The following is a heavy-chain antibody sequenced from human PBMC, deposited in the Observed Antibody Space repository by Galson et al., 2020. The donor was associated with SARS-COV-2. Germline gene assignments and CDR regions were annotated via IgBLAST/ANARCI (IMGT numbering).Heavy chain of an antibody. D-gene: IGHD4-17*01. CDR1: GFTFSNNC. CDR3: TRGGRDYEAYFDY. Sequence: GGSLRLSCAASGFTFSNNCMNWVRQAPGKGLEWLSFISGSGTATRYADSVKGRFTISRDNAKSSLFLQMNSLRVEDTAVYYCTRGGRDYEAYFDYWGQGALVTVSS. J-gene: IGHJ4*02. V-gene: IGHV3-48*01. CDR2: ISGSGTAT.